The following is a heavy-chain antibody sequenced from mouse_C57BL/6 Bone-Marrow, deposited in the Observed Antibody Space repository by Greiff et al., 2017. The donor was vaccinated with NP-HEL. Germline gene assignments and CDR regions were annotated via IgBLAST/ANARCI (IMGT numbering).Heavy chain of an antibody. D-gene: IGHD1-1*01. CDR3: TLTYYYGSRGWYFDV. CDR2: IDPEDGDT. Sequence: EVKLVESGAELVRPGASVKLSCTASGFNIKDYYMHWVKQRPEQGLEWIGRIDPEDGDTEYAPKFQGKATMTADTSSNTAYLQLSSLTSEDTAVYYCTLTYYYGSRGWYFDVWGTGTTVTVSS. J-gene: IGHJ1*03. CDR1: GFNIKDYY. V-gene: IGHV14-1*01.